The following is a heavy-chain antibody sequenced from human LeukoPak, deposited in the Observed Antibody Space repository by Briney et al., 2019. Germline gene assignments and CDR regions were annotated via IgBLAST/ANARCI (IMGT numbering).Heavy chain of an antibody. Sequence: GGSLRLSCAASGFTFSSYGMHWVRQAPGKGLEWVAVISYDGSNKYYADSVKGRFTISRDNSKNTLYLQMNSLRAEDTAVYYCAKDGAGIYCSGGSCYSTAVALEYYYYYGMDVWGQGTTVTVSS. CDR2: ISYDGSNK. J-gene: IGHJ6*02. CDR3: AKDGAGIYCSGGSCYSTAVALEYYYYYGMDV. D-gene: IGHD2-15*01. CDR1: GFTFSSYG. V-gene: IGHV3-30*18.